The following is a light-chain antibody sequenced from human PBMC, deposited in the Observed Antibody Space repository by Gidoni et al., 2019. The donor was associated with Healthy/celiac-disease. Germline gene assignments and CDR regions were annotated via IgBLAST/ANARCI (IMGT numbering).Light chain of an antibody. J-gene: IGKJ4*01. V-gene: IGKV3-11*01. CDR3: QQRSNWTLT. CDR1: QSVSSY. Sequence: EIVLTQSPATLSLSPGERATLSCRASQSVSSYLAWYQQKPGQAPRLLIYEASNRATGIPARFSGSGFGTDFTLTISSLEPEDFAVYYCQQRSNWTLTFGGGTKVEIK. CDR2: EAS.